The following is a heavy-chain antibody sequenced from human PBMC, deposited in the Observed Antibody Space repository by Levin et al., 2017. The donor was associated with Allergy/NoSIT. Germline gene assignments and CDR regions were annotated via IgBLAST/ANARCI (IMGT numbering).Heavy chain of an antibody. CDR2: ISGSGGST. J-gene: IGHJ6*03. D-gene: IGHD5-18*01. Sequence: LSLTCAASGFTFSSYAMSWVRQAPGKGLEWVSAISGSGGSTYYADSVKGRFTISRDNSKNTLYLQMNSLRAEDTAVYYCAKAPDTARVYYMDVWGKGTTVTVSS. CDR1: GFTFSSYA. V-gene: IGHV3-23*01. CDR3: AKAPDTARVYYMDV.